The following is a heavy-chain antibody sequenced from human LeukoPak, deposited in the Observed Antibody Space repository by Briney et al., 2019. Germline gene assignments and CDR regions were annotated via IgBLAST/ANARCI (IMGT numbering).Heavy chain of an antibody. CDR2: ISYDVNNK. V-gene: IGHV3-30*04. CDR1: GFTFSSYT. CDR3: ATPINYYDSSDNITLENYYFDY. J-gene: IGHJ4*02. Sequence: GGSLRLSCAVSGFTFSSYTMHWVRQAAGKGLEWVAVISYDVNNKYYADSVKGRFTSSRANSKNTLSMQMNSLRAEDTALYYCATPINYYDSSDNITLENYYFDYWGQGTLVTVSS. D-gene: IGHD3-22*01.